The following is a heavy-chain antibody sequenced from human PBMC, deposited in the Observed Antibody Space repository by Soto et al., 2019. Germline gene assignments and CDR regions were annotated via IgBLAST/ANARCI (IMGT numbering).Heavy chain of an antibody. V-gene: IGHV4-39*01. J-gene: IGHJ4*02. CDR1: GASISGSTSY. Sequence: SETLSLTCDVSGASISGSTSYWSWIRQPPGKGLEWIGNIYYSGSAYLNPSLKSRVTISVDPSRNQFSLKVTSVTASDTSIYYCARRIDSSGWFDYWGQGALVTVSS. D-gene: IGHD3-22*01. CDR2: IYYSGSA. CDR3: ARRIDSSGWFDY.